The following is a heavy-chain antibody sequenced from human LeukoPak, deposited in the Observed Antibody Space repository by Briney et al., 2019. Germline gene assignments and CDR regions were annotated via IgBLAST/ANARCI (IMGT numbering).Heavy chain of an antibody. CDR2: ISYEGGTQ. V-gene: IGHV3-30*03. D-gene: IGHD1-1*01. J-gene: IGHJ4*02. CDR3: ARSPVLDRNDWSFAD. Sequence: GGSLRLSCAASGVTLSPYGMHWVRQAPGKGLEWVAVISYEGGTQHYADSVKGRFTVSRDNPKNTVYLQMNSLRAEDTAVYFCARSPVLDRNDWSFADWGQGTLVTVSS. CDR1: GVTLSPYG.